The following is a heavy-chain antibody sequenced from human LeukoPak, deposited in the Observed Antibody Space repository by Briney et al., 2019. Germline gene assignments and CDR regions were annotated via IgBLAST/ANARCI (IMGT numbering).Heavy chain of an antibody. Sequence: PGGSLRLSCAASGFTFDAYAMYWVRQAPGKGLECVPLIGGHGGSTYYADSVKGRFTISRDNSKNSLYLQMNSLRTEDTALYYCAKEHSASGSVDYWGQGTLVTVSS. D-gene: IGHD1-26*01. V-gene: IGHV3-43*02. J-gene: IGHJ4*02. CDR2: IGGHGGST. CDR1: GFTFDAYA. CDR3: AKEHSASGSVDY.